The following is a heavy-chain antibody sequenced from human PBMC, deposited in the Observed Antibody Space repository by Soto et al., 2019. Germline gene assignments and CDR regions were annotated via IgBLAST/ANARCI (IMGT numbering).Heavy chain of an antibody. J-gene: IGHJ4*02. D-gene: IGHD3-10*01. CDR2: IYASGAT. CDR3: ARSHSFDGSIYHYYFDF. V-gene: IGHV4-61*01. Sequence: SATLSLTYTVSDGYVISSTYYWRWIRQPPGGTLEWIGYIYASGATTYNPSLESRVTMSVDMPNNEFSLELTSLTAADTAVYYCARSHSFDGSIYHYYFDFWGQGTLVTVSS. CDR1: DGYVISSTYY.